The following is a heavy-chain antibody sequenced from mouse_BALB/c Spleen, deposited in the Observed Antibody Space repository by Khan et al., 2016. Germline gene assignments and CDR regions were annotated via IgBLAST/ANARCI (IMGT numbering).Heavy chain of an antibody. CDR2: INTYTGEP. Sequence: QIQLVQSGPELKKPGETVKISCKASGFSFTNYGMHWVKQAPGKGLKWLGWINTYTGEPTYADDFKGRFAFSLESSARTAYLQINHLKNEDMATYFCARGIKDAIDYWGQGTSVTVSS. J-gene: IGHJ4*01. CDR1: GFSFTNYG. CDR3: ARGIKDAIDY. V-gene: IGHV9-1*02. D-gene: IGHD1-3*01.